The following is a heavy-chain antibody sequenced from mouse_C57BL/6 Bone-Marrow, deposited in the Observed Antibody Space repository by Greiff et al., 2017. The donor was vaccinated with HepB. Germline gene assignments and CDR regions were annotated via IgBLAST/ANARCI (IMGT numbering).Heavy chain of an antibody. CDR3: ARSPYDGYFYYFDY. CDR1: GYTFTSYW. CDR2: IDPSDSYT. D-gene: IGHD2-3*01. J-gene: IGHJ2*01. V-gene: IGHV1-69*01. Sequence: VQLQQPGAELVMPGASVKLSCKASGYTFTSYWMHWVKQRPGQGLEWIGEIDPSDSYTNYNQKFKGKSTLTVDKSSSTAYMQLSSLTSEDSAVYYCARSPYDGYFYYFDYWGQGTTLTVSS.